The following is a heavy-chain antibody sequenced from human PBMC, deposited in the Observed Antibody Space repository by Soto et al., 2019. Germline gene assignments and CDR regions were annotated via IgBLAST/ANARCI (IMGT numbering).Heavy chain of an antibody. CDR1: GYTFTRYA. J-gene: IGHJ3*02. D-gene: IGHD2-2*01. V-gene: IGHV1-3*01. CDR3: ARAPFARRDCSSTSCYRGAFDI. Sequence: QVQLVQSGAEVKKPGASVKVSCKASGYTFTRYAMHWVRQAPGQRLEWMGWINAGNGNTKYSQKFQGRVTITRDTSASTAYMELSSLRSEDTAVYYCARAPFARRDCSSTSCYRGAFDIWGQGTMVTVSS. CDR2: INAGNGNT.